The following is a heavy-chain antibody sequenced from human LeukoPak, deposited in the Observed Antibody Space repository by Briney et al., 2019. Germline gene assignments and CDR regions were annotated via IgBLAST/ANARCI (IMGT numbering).Heavy chain of an antibody. CDR2: ISSSGSTI. CDR3: ARDQGYCSGGSCYSWFDP. D-gene: IGHD2-15*01. J-gene: IGHJ5*02. V-gene: IGHV3-48*04. Sequence: GGSLRLSCAASGFTFSSYAMSWVRQAPGKGLEWVSYISSSGSTIYYADSVKGRFTISRDNAKNSLYLQMNSLRAEDTAVYYCARDQGYCSGGSCYSWFDPWGQGTLVTVSS. CDR1: GFTFSSYA.